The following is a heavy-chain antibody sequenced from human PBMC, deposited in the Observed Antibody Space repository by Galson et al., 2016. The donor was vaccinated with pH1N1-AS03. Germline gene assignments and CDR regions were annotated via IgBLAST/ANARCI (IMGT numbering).Heavy chain of an antibody. CDR2: IYYTGDI. CDR1: GGSINSYY. CDR3: GRLLRNSYSIDV. Sequence: TLSLTCTVSGGSINSYYWTWIRQPPGKGLEWIGQIYYTGDIIYTTSRRSRVTIPVDTSKKPWSLSLSSVTAADTAVYYCGRLLRNSYSIDVWGQGTTVTVSS. V-gene: IGHV4-59*12. D-gene: IGHD2-21*01. J-gene: IGHJ6*02.